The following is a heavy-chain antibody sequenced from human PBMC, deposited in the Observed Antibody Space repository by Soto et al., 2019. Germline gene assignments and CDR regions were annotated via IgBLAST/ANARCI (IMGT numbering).Heavy chain of an antibody. CDR1: DDFISSYY. J-gene: IGHJ6*02. CDR2: VSTNGAT. Sequence: SETLSLTCTVSDDFISSYYWNWIRQPAGRGLEWIGRVSTNGATNYNPSLESRVTMSVDTSKNQFSLKLTSVTAADTAVYFCARADYQILTGSYAMDVWGQGTTVTVSS. D-gene: IGHD3-9*01. V-gene: IGHV4-4*07. CDR3: ARADYQILTGSYAMDV.